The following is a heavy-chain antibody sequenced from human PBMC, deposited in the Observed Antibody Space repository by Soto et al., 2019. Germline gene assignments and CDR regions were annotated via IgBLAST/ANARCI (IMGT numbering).Heavy chain of an antibody. V-gene: IGHV3-11*01. J-gene: IGHJ5*02. CDR1: GFSFSDYY. CDR2: ISTGGGTR. Sequence: GGSLRLSCAASGFSFSDYYMSWIRQAPGKGLEWISYISTGGGTRFYADSVKGRFTISRDNAKNSLYLQMNSLRTEDTAVYYCARDFVYDSSGYYYESWGQGTLVTVSS. CDR3: ARDFVYDSSGYYYES. D-gene: IGHD3-22*01.